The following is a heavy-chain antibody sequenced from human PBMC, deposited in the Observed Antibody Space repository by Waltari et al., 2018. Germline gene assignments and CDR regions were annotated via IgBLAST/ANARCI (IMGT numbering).Heavy chain of an antibody. CDR2: INPNSGGT. Sequence: QVQLVQSGAEVKKPGASVKVSCKASGYTFTGYYMHLVRQAPGQGLEWMGWINPNSGGTNYAQKFQGRVTMTRDTSISTAYMELSRLRSDDTAVYYCARALYIWGSYLMVFGYWGQGPLVTVSS. J-gene: IGHJ4*02. D-gene: IGHD3-16*02. CDR3: ARALYIWGSYLMVFGY. V-gene: IGHV1-2*02. CDR1: GYTFTGYY.